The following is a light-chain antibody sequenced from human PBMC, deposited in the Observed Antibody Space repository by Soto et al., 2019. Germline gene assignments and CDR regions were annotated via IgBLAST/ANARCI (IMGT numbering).Light chain of an antibody. Sequence: QSVLTQPPSASGTPGQRVTISCSGSSSNIGSNYVYWYQQLPGTAPKLLIYSNNHRPSGVPDRFSGSKSGTSASLAISGLQSEDEADYYCAAWDDSLNGVVFGGGTQLTVL. J-gene: IGLJ7*01. CDR3: AAWDDSLNGVV. V-gene: IGLV1-44*01. CDR1: SSNIGSNY. CDR2: SNN.